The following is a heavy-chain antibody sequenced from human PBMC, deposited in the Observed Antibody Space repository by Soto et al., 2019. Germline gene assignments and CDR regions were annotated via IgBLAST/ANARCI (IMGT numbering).Heavy chain of an antibody. D-gene: IGHD2-21*02. CDR3: ASEALCGADCYFFEY. J-gene: IGHJ4*02. CDR1: GFTFRNSE. Sequence: GGSLRLSCAGSGFTFRNSEMFWVRQAPGKGLEWVSKINYSGSNIYYSKSVKGRFTISRDNAKNSLYLRMNSLTDEDTAIYFCASEALCGADCYFFEYWGPGTLVTVSS. V-gene: IGHV3-48*03. CDR2: INYSGSNI.